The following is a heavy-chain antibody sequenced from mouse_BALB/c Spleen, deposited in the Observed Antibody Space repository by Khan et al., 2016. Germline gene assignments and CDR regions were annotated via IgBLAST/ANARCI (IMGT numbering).Heavy chain of an antibody. Sequence: QVQLQQSGAELVRPGTSVKVSCKASGYAFTNYLIEWVKQRPGQGLEWIGVINPGSGGSNYTEKFKGMATLTADKASSTAYMQLSSRTSDDSAVYFCARYDGNYYAMDYWGQGTSVTVSA. D-gene: IGHD2-3*01. CDR1: GYAFTNYL. V-gene: IGHV1-54*01. J-gene: IGHJ4*01. CDR3: ARYDGNYYAMDY. CDR2: INPGSGGS.